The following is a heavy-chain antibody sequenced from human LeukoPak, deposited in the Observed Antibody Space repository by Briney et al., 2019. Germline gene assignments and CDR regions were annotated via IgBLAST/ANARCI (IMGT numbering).Heavy chain of an antibody. V-gene: IGHV3-21*04. Sequence: PGGSPRLSCLASGFNFGLYNMTRVRHAPRKGLEWVSSMSNIGSQIYDADSVKGRFTISRDNAKNSLFLQMNSLRVEDTAIYYCAVSFRYLDLWGRGTLVTVSS. CDR3: AVSFRYLDL. CDR2: MSNIGSQI. CDR1: GFNFGLYN. D-gene: IGHD3-16*02. J-gene: IGHJ2*01.